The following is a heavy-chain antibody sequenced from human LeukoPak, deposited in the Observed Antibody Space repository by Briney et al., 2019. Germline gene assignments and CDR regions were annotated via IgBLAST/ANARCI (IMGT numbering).Heavy chain of an antibody. CDR1: GYTFTNYY. Sequence: ASVKVSCKASGYTFTNYYVHWVRQAPGQGLEWMGLINPSGGSTSYAQKFQGGVTMTRDTSTSTVYMELSSLRSEDTAVYYCARDFWYYYDSSGYYYDYWGQGTLVTVSS. CDR3: ARDFWYYYDSSGYYYDY. V-gene: IGHV1-46*01. D-gene: IGHD3-22*01. J-gene: IGHJ4*02. CDR2: INPSGGST.